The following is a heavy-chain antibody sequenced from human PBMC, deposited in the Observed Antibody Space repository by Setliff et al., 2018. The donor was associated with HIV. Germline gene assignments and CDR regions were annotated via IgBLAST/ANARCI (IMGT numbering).Heavy chain of an antibody. J-gene: IGHJ4*02. CDR2: INTVNGNT. Sequence: ASVKVSCKASGYIFTMYTMYWVRQAPGQRLEWMGRINTVNGNTKYSQNSQGRVTITRDTSANTANMELSSLRSEDTAVYYCAREPAGSGSGSFGFWGQGTLVTVPQ. V-gene: IGHV1-3*04. CDR3: AREPAGSGSGSFGF. CDR1: GYIFTMYT. D-gene: IGHD3-10*01.